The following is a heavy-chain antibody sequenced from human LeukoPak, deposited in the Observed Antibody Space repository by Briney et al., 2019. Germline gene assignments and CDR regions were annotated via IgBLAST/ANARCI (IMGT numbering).Heavy chain of an antibody. CDR1: GYSFTSYW. J-gene: IGHJ6*02. Sequence: GESLRISCKGSGYSFTSYWISWVRQMPGKGLEWMGRIDPSDSYTNYGPSFQGHVTISADKSISTAYLKWSSLKASDTAMYYCARPGDYGDYVNYYGMDVWGQGTTVTVSS. CDR3: ARPGDYGDYVNYYGMDV. V-gene: IGHV5-10-1*01. D-gene: IGHD4-17*01. CDR2: IDPSDSYT.